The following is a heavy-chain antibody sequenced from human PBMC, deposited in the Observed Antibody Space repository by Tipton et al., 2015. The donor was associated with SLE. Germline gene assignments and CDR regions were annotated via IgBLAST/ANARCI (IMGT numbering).Heavy chain of an antibody. D-gene: IGHD2/OR15-2a*01. CDR3: ARGKYYFDY. CDR1: GFTFSSYG. CDR2: IWSDGTNE. J-gene: IGHJ4*02. Sequence: SLRLSCAASGFTFSSYGMHWVRQAPGKGLEWMAAIWSDGTNEYYADSVKGRFTISRDNSKNTLYLQMNSLRVEDTAVYYCARGKYYFDYWGQGALVTVSS. V-gene: IGHV3-33*01.